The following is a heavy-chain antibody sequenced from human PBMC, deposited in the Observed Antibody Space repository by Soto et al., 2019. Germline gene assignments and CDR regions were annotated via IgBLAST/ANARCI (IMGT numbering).Heavy chain of an antibody. J-gene: IGHJ6*04. CDR3: GKNIIIRLGGFTPPAYGRDV. D-gene: IGHD3-16*01. V-gene: IGHV3-30*18. CDR1: GFSFSSYG. Sequence: PGGSLRLSCAASGFSFSSYGMHWVRQAPGKGLEWVAVALHDGSNKYYAESVKGRFSISRDNTKNTLYLQMNSLRDEDTAVYYCGKNIIIRLGGFTPPAYGRDVWGKGT. CDR2: ALHDGSNK.